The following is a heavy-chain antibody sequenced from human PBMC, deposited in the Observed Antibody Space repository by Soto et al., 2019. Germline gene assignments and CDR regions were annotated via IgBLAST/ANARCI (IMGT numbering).Heavy chain of an antibody. D-gene: IGHD1-20*01. V-gene: IGHV4-39*01. CDR2: VFYTGFT. CDR1: GASISGSYYY. Sequence: QLQLQESGPGLVKPSETLALTCAVSGASISGSYYYWAWLRQSPGKGPEWIGSVFYTGFTSYNPSLERRVAVSVDTSKSQFSLKLSAVTAADTAVYYCATSQKGYNSDYFDHWGQGALVTVSS. J-gene: IGHJ4*02. CDR3: ATSQKGYNSDYFDH.